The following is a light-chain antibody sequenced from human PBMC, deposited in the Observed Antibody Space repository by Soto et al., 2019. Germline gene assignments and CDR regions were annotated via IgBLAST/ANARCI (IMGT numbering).Light chain of an antibody. CDR1: QSISRY. V-gene: IGKV1-39*01. CDR2: AAS. CDR3: QQTLSVPRT. Sequence: DIQMTQSPSSLSASVGERVIITCRASQSISRYLNWYQRKPGRAPKLLVYAASNLQSGVPSRFSGSTTGTDFTLTITGLQPEDSATYYCQQTLSVPRTFGLGTKVEIK. J-gene: IGKJ1*01.